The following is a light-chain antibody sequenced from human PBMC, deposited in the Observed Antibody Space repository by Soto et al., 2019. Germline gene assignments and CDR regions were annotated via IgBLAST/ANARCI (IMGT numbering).Light chain of an antibody. Sequence: SALTQPASVSGSPGQSITISWTGTSSDVGAYNYVSWYQQYPGRAPKVIIFEVRKRPSGVSTRFSGSKSGDTASLTISGLQAEDEADYYCSSYRSSTTFVFGPGTKVTVL. J-gene: IGLJ1*01. CDR2: EVR. CDR1: SSDVGAYNY. V-gene: IGLV2-14*01. CDR3: SSYRSSTTFV.